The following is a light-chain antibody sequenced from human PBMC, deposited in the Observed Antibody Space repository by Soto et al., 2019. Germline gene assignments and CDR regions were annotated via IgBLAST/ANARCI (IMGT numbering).Light chain of an antibody. CDR3: QQYDNLPLT. CDR2: VAS. CDR1: QDISNY. V-gene: IGKV1-33*01. Sequence: DIQMTQSPSSLSASVGDRVTITCHASQDISNYLNWYQHKPGKAPKHQMYVASNMETGVPSRFTGSGPGTDFTFTIISLQPEDIATYYCQQYDNLPLTFGGGTKVEVK. J-gene: IGKJ4*01.